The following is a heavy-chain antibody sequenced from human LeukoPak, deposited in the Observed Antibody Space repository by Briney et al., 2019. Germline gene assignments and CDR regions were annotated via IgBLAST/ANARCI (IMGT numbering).Heavy chain of an antibody. J-gene: IGHJ3*02. Sequence: GASVKVSCKASEYTFTGYYMHWVRQAPGQGLEWMGWINPNSGGTNYAQKFQGRVTMTRDTSISTAYMELSRLRSDDTAVYYCAREATYDSSGYSMADAFDIWGQGTMVTVSS. D-gene: IGHD3-22*01. CDR2: INPNSGGT. CDR3: AREATYDSSGYSMADAFDI. CDR1: EYTFTGYY. V-gene: IGHV1-2*02.